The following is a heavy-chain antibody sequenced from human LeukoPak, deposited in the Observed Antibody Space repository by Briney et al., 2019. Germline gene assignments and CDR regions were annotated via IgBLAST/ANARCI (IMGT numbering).Heavy chain of an antibody. Sequence: ASVKVSCKASGGTFSSYAISWVRQAPGQGLEWMGGIIPIFGTANYAQKFQGRVTITADESTSTAYMELSSLRSEDTAVYYCARPRERVVVRPYYYYYMDVWGKGTTVTASS. CDR3: ARPRERVVVRPYYYYYMDV. D-gene: IGHD3-10*01. CDR1: GGTFSSYA. CDR2: IIPIFGTA. J-gene: IGHJ6*03. V-gene: IGHV1-69*13.